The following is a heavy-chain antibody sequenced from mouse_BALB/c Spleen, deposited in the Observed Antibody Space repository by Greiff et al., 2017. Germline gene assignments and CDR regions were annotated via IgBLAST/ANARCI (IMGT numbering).Heavy chain of an antibody. CDR1: GFTFSSYT. CDR2: ISSGGSYT. CDR3: TRGNSSGYVDYYAMDY. D-gene: IGHD3-1*01. J-gene: IGHJ4*01. Sequence: EVKLMESGGGLVKPGGSLKLSCAASGFTFSSYTMSWVRQTPEKRLEWVATISSGGSYTYYPDSVKGRFTISRDNAKNTLYLQMSSLKSEDTAMYYCTRGNSSGYVDYYAMDYGGQGTSVTVSS. V-gene: IGHV5-6-4*01.